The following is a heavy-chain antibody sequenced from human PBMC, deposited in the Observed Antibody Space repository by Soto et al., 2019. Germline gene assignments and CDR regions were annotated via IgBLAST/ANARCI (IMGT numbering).Heavy chain of an antibody. V-gene: IGHV4-38-2*01. CDR3: ARGGEGYYYDSSGYYVGSGFDY. D-gene: IGHD3-22*01. Sequence: PSETLSLTCAVSGYSISSGYYWGWIRQPPGKGLEWIGSIYHSGSTYYNPSLKSRVTISVDTSKNQFSLKLSSVTAADTAVYYCARGGEGYYYDSSGYYVGSGFDYWGQGTLVTVS. CDR2: IYHSGST. J-gene: IGHJ4*02. CDR1: GYSISSGYY.